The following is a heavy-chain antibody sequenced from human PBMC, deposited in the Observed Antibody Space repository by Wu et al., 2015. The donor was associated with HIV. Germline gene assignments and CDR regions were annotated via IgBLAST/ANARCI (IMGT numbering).Heavy chain of an antibody. CDR1: GTSVSSDYY. Sequence: QVQLQESGPGLVKPSETLSLTCVVSGTSVSSDYYWGWIRQTPGKGLEWIGTLYHTGSTYYNPSLKSRVSFSVDMSKSQFSLEVNSVTAADTAVYYCARLHYTSGWSATGNYYYYTIDVWGRGDHGHRLL. J-gene: IGHJ6*02. CDR3: ARLHYTSGWSATGNYYYYTIDV. D-gene: IGHD6-19*01. V-gene: IGHV4-38-2*01. CDR2: LYHTGST.